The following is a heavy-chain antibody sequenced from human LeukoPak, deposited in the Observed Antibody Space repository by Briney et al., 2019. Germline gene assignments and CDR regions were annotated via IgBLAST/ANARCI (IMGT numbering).Heavy chain of an antibody. V-gene: IGHV4-59*01. CDR1: GGSSSSYY. D-gene: IGHD5-24*01. CDR2: IYYSGST. CDR3: ARSGGDRVEMPTIIDY. J-gene: IGHJ4*02. Sequence: SETLSLTCTVSGGSSSSYYWSWIRQPPGKGPEWIGYIYYSGSTNYNPSLKSRVSILVDTSKNQFSLRLSSVTAADTAVYYCARSGGDRVEMPTIIDYWGQGTLVTVSS.